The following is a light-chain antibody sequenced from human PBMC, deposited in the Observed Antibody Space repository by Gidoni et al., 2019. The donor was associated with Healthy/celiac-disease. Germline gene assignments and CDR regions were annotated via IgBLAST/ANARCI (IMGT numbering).Light chain of an antibody. V-gene: IGKV3-20*01. J-gene: IGKJ1*01. CDR1: LSVSSSY. CDR3: QQYGSSPT. CDR2: GAS. Sequence: EIVFTQSPGTLSLSPGERATLSCRASLSVSSSYLAWYQQKPGQARRLLIYGASSRATGIPDRFSGSGSGTDFTLTISRLEPEDFAVYYCQQYGSSPTFGQGTKVEIK.